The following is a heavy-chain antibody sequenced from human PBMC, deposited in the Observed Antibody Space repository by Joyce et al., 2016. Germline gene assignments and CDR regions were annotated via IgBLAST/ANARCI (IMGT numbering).Heavy chain of an antibody. CDR1: GFTFSDYA. CDR2: ISYDGSNI. Sequence: QVQLVESGGGVVQPGRSLRLSCAASGFTFSDYAMHWVRQAPGKGLEWVAFISYDGSNIYYADAVKGRFTISRDNSKNTLYVQMNSLRAEDTAVYYCAKVHISMITRSSEWYFDYWGQGTLVTVSS. D-gene: IGHD3-16*01. CDR3: AKVHISMITRSSEWYFDY. J-gene: IGHJ4*02. V-gene: IGHV3-30-3*01.